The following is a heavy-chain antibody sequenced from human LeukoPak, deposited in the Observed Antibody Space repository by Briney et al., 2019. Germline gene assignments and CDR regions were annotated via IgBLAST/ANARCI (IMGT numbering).Heavy chain of an antibody. D-gene: IGHD1-26*01. Sequence: ASVKVSCKASAVTFSTYAITWVRQAPGQGLEWMGGIIPSFGTVYYAQKFQGRVTITADESTSTDYMELSSLRSEDTAVYYCARDVEGRLILLPSWGQGTLVTVSS. J-gene: IGHJ5*02. CDR3: ARDVEGRLILLPS. CDR1: AVTFSTYA. CDR2: IIPSFGTV. V-gene: IGHV1-69*13.